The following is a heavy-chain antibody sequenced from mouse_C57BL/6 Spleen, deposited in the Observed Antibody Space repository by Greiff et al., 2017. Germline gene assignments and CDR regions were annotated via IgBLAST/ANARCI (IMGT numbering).Heavy chain of an antibody. V-gene: IGHV1-53*01. CDR3: ARNSKAVVGYFDV. Sequence: VQLQQPGTELVKPGASVKLSCKASGYTFTSYWMHWVKQRPGQGLEWIGNINPSNGGTNYNEKFKSKATLTVDKSSSTAYMQLSSLTAEDAAVYYCARNSKAVVGYFDVWGTGTTVTVSS. CDR2: INPSNGGT. D-gene: IGHD3-3*01. CDR1: GYTFTSYW. J-gene: IGHJ1*03.